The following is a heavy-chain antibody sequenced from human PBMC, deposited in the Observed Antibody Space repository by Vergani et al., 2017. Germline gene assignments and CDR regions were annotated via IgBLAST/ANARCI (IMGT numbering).Heavy chain of an antibody. D-gene: IGHD2-2*01. Sequence: QVQLQESGPGLVKPSQTLSLTCTVSGGSISSGGYYWSWIRQHPGKGLEWIGYIYYSGSTYYNPSLKSRVTISVETSKNQFSLKLSSVTAADTAVYYCARELKEDLSSIPCYYYYMDVWGKGTTVTVSS. CDR1: GGSISSGGYY. CDR2: IYYSGST. V-gene: IGHV4-31*03. J-gene: IGHJ6*03. CDR3: ARELKEDLSSIPCYYYYMDV.